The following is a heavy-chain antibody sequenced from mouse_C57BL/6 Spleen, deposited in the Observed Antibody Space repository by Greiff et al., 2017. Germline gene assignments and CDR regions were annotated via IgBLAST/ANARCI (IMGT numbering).Heavy chain of an antibody. CDR1: GFSLSTSGMG. Sequence: QVTLKESGPGILQSSQTLSLTCSFSGFSLSTSGMGVSWIRQPSGKGLEWLAHIYWDDDKRYNPSLKSRLTISKDTSRNQVFLKITSVDTADTATYYCASIYDGYYDWFAYWGQGTLVTVSA. CDR2: IYWDDDK. J-gene: IGHJ3*01. V-gene: IGHV8-12*01. CDR3: ASIYDGYYDWFAY. D-gene: IGHD2-3*01.